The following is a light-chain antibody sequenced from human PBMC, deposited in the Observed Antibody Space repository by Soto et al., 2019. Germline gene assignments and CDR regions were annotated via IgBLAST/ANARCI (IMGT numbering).Light chain of an antibody. J-gene: IGKJ1*01. V-gene: IGKV3-20*01. Sequence: DIVLTHSPGTLSLSPGERATLSCRASQSVSSSYLAWYQQKPGQAPRLLIYGASSRATGIPDRFSGSGSGTDFTLTISRLEPEDFAVYYCQQYGSSPPTFGQGTKVDIK. CDR1: QSVSSSY. CDR3: QQYGSSPPT. CDR2: GAS.